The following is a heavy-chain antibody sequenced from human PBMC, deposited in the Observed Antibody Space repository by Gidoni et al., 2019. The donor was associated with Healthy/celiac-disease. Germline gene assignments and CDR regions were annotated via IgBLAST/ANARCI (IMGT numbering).Heavy chain of an antibody. CDR1: GGSFSGYY. Sequence: QVQLQQWGAGLLKPSETLSLTCAVYGGSFSGYYWSWIRQPPGKGLEWIGEINHSGTTNYNPSLKSRVTISVDTSKNQFSLKLSSVTAADTAVYYCARGAGMVRGVTYYYYYGMDVWGQGTTVTVSS. D-gene: IGHD3-10*01. CDR3: ARGAGMVRGVTYYYYYGMDV. J-gene: IGHJ6*02. V-gene: IGHV4-34*01. CDR2: INHSGTT.